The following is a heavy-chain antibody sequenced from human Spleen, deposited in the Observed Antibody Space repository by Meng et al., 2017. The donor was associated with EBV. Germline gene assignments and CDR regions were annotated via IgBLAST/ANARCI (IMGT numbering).Heavy chain of an antibody. CDR3: ARNLYSNSFFDY. CDR1: GESVSSGRYY. CDR2: IYFTGAT. D-gene: IGHD6-6*01. V-gene: IGHV4-61*01. Sequence: QVQLQESGPGLVKPSETLSLTCTVSGESVSSGRYYWDWIRQSPGKGLEWIGYIYFTGATNYNPSLKSRVTISLDTSKNQFSLRLSSATAADTAVYYCARNLYSNSFFDYWGRGTLVTVSS. J-gene: IGHJ4*02.